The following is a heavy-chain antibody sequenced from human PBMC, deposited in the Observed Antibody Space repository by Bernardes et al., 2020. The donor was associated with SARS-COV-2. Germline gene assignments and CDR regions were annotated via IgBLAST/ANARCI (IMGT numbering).Heavy chain of an antibody. Sequence: SGATLSKPTQPLTLTCPFSWFSLSPSGVGVGWIRQPPGKALEWLALIYWDDDKRYSPSLKSRLTITKDTSKNQVVLTMTNMDPVDTATYYCAHTGLGYCTNGVCYEGLFDYWGQGTLVTVSS. CDR2: IYWDDDK. CDR3: AHTGLGYCTNGVCYEGLFDY. J-gene: IGHJ4*02. CDR1: WFSLSPSGVG. V-gene: IGHV2-5*02. D-gene: IGHD2-8*01.